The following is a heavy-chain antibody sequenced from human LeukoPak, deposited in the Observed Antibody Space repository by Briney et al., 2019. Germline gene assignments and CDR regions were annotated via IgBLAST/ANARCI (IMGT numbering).Heavy chain of an antibody. CDR2: ISGSGGST. CDR3: ARELFYVVATAINVFDI. V-gene: IGHV3-23*01. D-gene: IGHD2-21*02. Sequence: PGGSLRLSCAASGFTFSSYGMSWVRQAPGKGLEWVSAISGSGGSTYYADSVKGRFTISRDNSKNTLYLQMNSLRVEDTAVYYCARELFYVVATAINVFDIWGQGTMVTVSS. J-gene: IGHJ3*02. CDR1: GFTFSSYG.